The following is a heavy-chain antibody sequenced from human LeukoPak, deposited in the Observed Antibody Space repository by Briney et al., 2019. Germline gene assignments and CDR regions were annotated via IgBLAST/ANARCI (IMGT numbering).Heavy chain of an antibody. CDR2: IITIFGTA. Sequence: GASVKVSCKASGGTFSSYAISKVRQAAGQGLEWMGGIITIFGTANYAQKFQGRVTITADESTSTAYMELSSLRSEDTAVYYCARTYYDFWSHQNHYYYYGMDVWGQGTTVTVSS. J-gene: IGHJ6*02. V-gene: IGHV1-69*13. D-gene: IGHD3-3*01. CDR3: ARTYYDFWSHQNHYYYYGMDV. CDR1: GGTFSSYA.